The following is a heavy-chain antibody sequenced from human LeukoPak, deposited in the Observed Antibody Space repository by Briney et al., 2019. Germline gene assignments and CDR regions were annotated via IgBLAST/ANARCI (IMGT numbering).Heavy chain of an antibody. CDR3: ARQYYYESSGFWY. CDR2: IYHTGST. Sequence: SETLSLTCTVSGGSISSYYWSWIRQPPGKGLEWIGYIYHTGSTKYNPSLTSRVTISVDTSKNQFSLKLSSVTAADTAVYYCARQYYYESSGFWYWGQGTLVTVSS. CDR1: GGSISSYY. J-gene: IGHJ4*02. V-gene: IGHV4-59*01. D-gene: IGHD3-22*01.